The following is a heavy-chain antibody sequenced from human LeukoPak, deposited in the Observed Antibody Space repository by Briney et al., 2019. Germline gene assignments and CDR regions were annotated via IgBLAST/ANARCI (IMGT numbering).Heavy chain of an antibody. V-gene: IGHV3-11*01. Sequence: GGSLRLSCTASGFTFSDFYMNWIRKAPGKGLEWISYISGSGTLTFYADSVKGRFTISTDNAKNSLDLQMDSLRAEDTAVYYCARDRWFAQWLGRGTWFDAWGQGTLVTVSS. J-gene: IGHJ5*02. D-gene: IGHD6-19*01. CDR2: ISGSGTLT. CDR3: ARDRWFAQWLGRGTWFDA. CDR1: GFTFSDFY.